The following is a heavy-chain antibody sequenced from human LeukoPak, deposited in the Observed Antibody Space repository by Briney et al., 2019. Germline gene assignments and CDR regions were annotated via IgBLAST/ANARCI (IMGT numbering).Heavy chain of an antibody. V-gene: IGHV3-33*01. Sequence: GRSLRLSCAASGFTFSSYVMHWVRQAPGKGLEWVAVIWYDGFNKYYADSVKGRFTISRDNSKNTLYLQMNSLRAEDTAVYYCARDLGNWGWNDFWGQGTLVTVSS. CDR2: IWYDGFNK. D-gene: IGHD7-27*01. CDR3: ARDLGNWGWNDF. J-gene: IGHJ4*02. CDR1: GFTFSSYV.